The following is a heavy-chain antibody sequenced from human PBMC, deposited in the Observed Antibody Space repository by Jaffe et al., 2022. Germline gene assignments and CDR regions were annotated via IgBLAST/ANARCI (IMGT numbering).Heavy chain of an antibody. J-gene: IGHJ4*02. D-gene: IGHD6-13*01. Sequence: EVQLVESGGGLVQPGRSLRLSCAASGFTFADYAMHWFRQAPGKGLEWVGFIRSEPYGGTTEYAASVKGRFTISRDDSKSIAYLQMNSLKTEDAAVYYCSRGNSQGGSRCDYWGQGTLVTVSS. CDR2: IRSEPYGGTT. CDR1: GFTFADYA. V-gene: IGHV3-49*03. CDR3: SRGNSQGGSRCDY.